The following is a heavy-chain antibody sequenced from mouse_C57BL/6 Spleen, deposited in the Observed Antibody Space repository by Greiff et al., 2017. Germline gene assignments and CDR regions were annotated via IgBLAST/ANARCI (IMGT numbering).Heavy chain of an antibody. J-gene: IGHJ2*01. V-gene: IGHV5-6*01. CDR1: GFTFTSYG. D-gene: IGHD1-1*01. Sequence: VQLKESGADLVKPGGSLKLSCAASGFTFTSYGMSWVRQTPDKRLEWVATISSGGSYTYYPDSVKGRFTISRDNAKNTLYLQMSSLKSEDTSLYYCESRDTTVPLPNDWGQGTTLTVSS. CDR2: ISSGGSYT. CDR3: ESRDTTVPLPND.